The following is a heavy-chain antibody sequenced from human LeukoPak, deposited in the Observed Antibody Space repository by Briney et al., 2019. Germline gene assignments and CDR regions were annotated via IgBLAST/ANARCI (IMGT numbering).Heavy chain of an antibody. Sequence: SETLSLTCTVSGNSISSYYWSWIRQPPGKGLEWIGYIYYSGSTNYNPSLKSRVTISVDTSKSQFSLKLSSVIAADTAVYYCARLLFRYCSGGSCPDAFDIWGQGTMVTVSS. CDR3: ARLLFRYCSGGSCPDAFDI. CDR1: GNSISSYY. CDR2: IYYSGST. D-gene: IGHD2-15*01. V-gene: IGHV4-59*08. J-gene: IGHJ3*02.